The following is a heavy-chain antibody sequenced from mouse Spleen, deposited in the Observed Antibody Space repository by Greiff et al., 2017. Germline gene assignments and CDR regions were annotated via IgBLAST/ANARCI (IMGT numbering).Heavy chain of an antibody. CDR2: ISNGGGST. Sequence: EVQRVESGGGLVQPGGSLKLSCATSGFTFSDYYMYWVRPTPEKRLEWVAYISNGGGSTYYPDTVKGRFTISRDNAKNTLYLQMSRLKSEDTAMYYCARQRRYYYAMDYWGQGTSVTVSS. J-gene: IGHJ4*01. V-gene: IGHV5-12*02. CDR3: ARQRRYYYAMDY. CDR1: GFTFSDYY.